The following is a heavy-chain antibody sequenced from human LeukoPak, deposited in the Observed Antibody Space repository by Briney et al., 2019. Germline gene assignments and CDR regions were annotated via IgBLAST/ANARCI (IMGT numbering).Heavy chain of an antibody. V-gene: IGHV3-7*01. Sequence: GGSLRLSCAASGFTFSGYWMSWVRQAPGKGLEWVANIKQDGSEKYYVDSVKGRFTISRDNAKNSLYLQMNSLRAEDTAVYYCARDYGDYAEYFQHWGQGTLVTVSS. CDR1: GFTFSGYW. CDR3: ARDYGDYAEYFQH. CDR2: IKQDGSEK. J-gene: IGHJ1*01. D-gene: IGHD4-17*01.